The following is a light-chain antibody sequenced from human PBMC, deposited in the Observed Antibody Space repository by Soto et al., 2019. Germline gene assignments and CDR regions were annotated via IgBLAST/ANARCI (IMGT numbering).Light chain of an antibody. CDR3: QTWGTGILV. CDR2: LNSDGSH. Sequence: QLVLTQSPSASASLGASVKLTCALSSGHSSYAIAWHQQQPEKGPRALMKLNSDGSHTRGDGIPDRFSGSSSGAERYLTISSLQSEDEADYYCQTWGTGILVFGGGTKPTVL. CDR1: SGHSSYA. V-gene: IGLV4-69*01. J-gene: IGLJ3*02.